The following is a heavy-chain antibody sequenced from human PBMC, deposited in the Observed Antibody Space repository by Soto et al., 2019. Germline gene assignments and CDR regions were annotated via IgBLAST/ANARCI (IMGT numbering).Heavy chain of an antibody. CDR1: GFTFSSYG. CDR2: IWYDGSYK. V-gene: IGHV3-33*01. D-gene: IGHD6-13*01. CDR3: ARGGSSSWFLPFDY. J-gene: IGHJ4*02. Sequence: GGSLRLSCAASGFTFSSYGMHWVRQAPGKGLEWVSVIWYDGSYKYYADSVKGRFTISRGNSKNTLYLQMNSLRAEDTAVYYCARGGSSSWFLPFDYWGQGTLVTVSS.